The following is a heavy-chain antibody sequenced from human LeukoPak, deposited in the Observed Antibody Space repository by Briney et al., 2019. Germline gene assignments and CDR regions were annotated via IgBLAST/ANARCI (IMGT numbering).Heavy chain of an antibody. CDR2: INHSGST. CDR1: GGSFSGYY. Sequence: SSETLSLTCAVYGGSFSGYYWSWIRQPPGKGLEWIGEINHSGSTNYNPSLKSRVTISVDTSKNQFSLKLSSVTAADTAVYYCARDSVEFYYDSSGYFDYWGQGTLVTVSS. CDR3: ARDSVEFYYDSSGYFDY. J-gene: IGHJ4*02. V-gene: IGHV4-34*09. D-gene: IGHD3-22*01.